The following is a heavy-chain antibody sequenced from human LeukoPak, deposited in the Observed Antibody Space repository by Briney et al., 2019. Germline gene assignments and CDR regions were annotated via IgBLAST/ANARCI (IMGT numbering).Heavy chain of an antibody. CDR1: GGSINNGGYY. D-gene: IGHD5-18*01. CDR3: ARQGYSYGSDYYYGMDV. Sequence: SQTLSLTCTVSGGSINNGGYYWSWIRQHPGKGLEWIGYIYYSGSTYYNPSLKSRVTISVDTSKNQFSLKLSSVTAADTAVYYCARQGYSYGSDYYYGMDVWGQGTTVTVSS. J-gene: IGHJ6*02. V-gene: IGHV4-31*03. CDR2: IYYSGST.